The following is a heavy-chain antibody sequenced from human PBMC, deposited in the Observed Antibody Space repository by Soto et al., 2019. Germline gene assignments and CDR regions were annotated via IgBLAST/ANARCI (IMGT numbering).Heavy chain of an antibody. Sequence: QVQLQESGPGLVKPSQTLSLTCTVSGGSISSGDYYWSWIRQHPGKGLEWIGYIYYSGSTYYNPYLKSRVTTSVDTSMNQFALKLSSVTAADTAVYYCARWWSGSRQGFDPWGQGTLVTVSS. V-gene: IGHV4-31*03. J-gene: IGHJ5*02. D-gene: IGHD3-3*01. CDR1: GGSISSGDYY. CDR3: ARWWSGSRQGFDP. CDR2: IYYSGST.